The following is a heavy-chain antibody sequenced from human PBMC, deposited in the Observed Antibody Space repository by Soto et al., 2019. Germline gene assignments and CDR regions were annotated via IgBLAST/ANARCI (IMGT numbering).Heavy chain of an antibody. CDR1: GITISNYP. Sequence: EVRLVESGGGLVQPGGSLRLSCAASGITISNYPMSWVRQAPGKGLDWVSGISGSGDTTYYADSAKGRFTISKDISKNSLFLQLDSLRVEDSAVDFCVKDDGGYPSTAPHWGQGTLVTVSP. J-gene: IGHJ4*02. CDR3: VKDDGGYPSTAPH. D-gene: IGHD4-17*01. CDR2: ISGSGDTT. V-gene: IGHV3-23*04.